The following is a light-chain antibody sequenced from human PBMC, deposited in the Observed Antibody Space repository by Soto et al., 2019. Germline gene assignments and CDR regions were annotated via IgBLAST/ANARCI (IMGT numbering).Light chain of an antibody. CDR1: QGIRSE. CDR3: QQYHIWPPWT. V-gene: IGKV1-6*01. Sequence: IQMTQSPSSLSASIGDRVTITCRASQGIRSELGWYQQKPGKAPNLLIYTASTLQSGVPSRFSGSGSGTDFTLTISSLQSEDFAAYYCQQYHIWPPWTSGQGTKVDIK. J-gene: IGKJ1*01. CDR2: TAS.